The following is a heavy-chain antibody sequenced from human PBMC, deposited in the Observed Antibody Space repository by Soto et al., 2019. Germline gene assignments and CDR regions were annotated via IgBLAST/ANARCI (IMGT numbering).Heavy chain of an antibody. V-gene: IGHV3-13*01. J-gene: IGHJ6*02. CDR3: ARIAAAGTDYYYYGMDV. CDR1: GFTFSSYD. CDR2: IGTAGDT. D-gene: IGHD6-13*01. Sequence: GGSLRLSCAASGFTFSSYDMHWVRQATGKGLEWVSAIGTAGDTYYPGSVKGRFTISRENAKNSLYLQMNSLRAEDTAVYYCARIAAAGTDYYYYGMDVWGQGTTVTVSS.